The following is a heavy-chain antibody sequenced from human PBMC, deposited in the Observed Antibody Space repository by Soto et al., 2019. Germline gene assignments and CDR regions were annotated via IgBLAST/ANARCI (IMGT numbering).Heavy chain of an antibody. CDR1: EFTFSGRS. CDR2: IDKVGTDS. J-gene: IGHJ6*03. CDR3: ARGWFGPDV. V-gene: IGHV3-74*01. Sequence: EVQLVESGGGLVQPGGSLRLSCAASEFTFSGRSVDWVRQAPGKGLVWVSGIDKVGTDSTYADSVKGRFTSSRDNAKNTVYLQMNRLSGEDTGVYYCARGWFGPDVWGKGTTVTVSS. D-gene: IGHD3-10*01.